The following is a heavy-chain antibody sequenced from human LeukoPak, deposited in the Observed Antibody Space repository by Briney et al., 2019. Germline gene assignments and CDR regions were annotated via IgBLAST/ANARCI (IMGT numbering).Heavy chain of an antibody. CDR3: TKELHVAVAVADYYYFYMDV. V-gene: IGHV3-23*01. J-gene: IGHJ6*03. CDR2: INGGGNTT. D-gene: IGHD6-19*01. Sequence: GGSLRLSCAASGFAFSSFAMGWVRQSPGKGLEWLSTINGGGNTTFYADSVKGRFTITRDNSKNTLYLHMDSLRPDDTAIYYCTKELHVAVAVADYYYFYMDVWGRGTAVSVSS. CDR1: GFAFSSFA.